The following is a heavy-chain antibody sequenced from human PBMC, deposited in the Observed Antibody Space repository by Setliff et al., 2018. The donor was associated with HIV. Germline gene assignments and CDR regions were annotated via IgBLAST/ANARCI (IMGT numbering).Heavy chain of an antibody. V-gene: IGHV1-2*06. Sequence: ASVKVSCKASGYSFTGCYVNWVRQAPGQGLEWMGRINPKSGATNWAQKFQGRVTLTMDTSVTTVYMELTSLRSDDTAVYYCARKDGVGYCDSNSCYGICPIDVWGQGSLVTVSS. CDR2: INPKSGAT. CDR1: GYSFTGCY. D-gene: IGHD2-2*01. CDR3: ARKDGVGYCDSNSCYGICPIDV. J-gene: IGHJ1*01.